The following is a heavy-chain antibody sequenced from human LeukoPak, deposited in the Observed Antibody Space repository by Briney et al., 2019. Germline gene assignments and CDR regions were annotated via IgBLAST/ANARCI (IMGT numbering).Heavy chain of an antibody. J-gene: IGHJ4*02. Sequence: GGSLRLSCAASGFTFDDYAMHWVRQAPGKGLEWVSGISWNSGSTGYADSVKGRFTISRDNAKNSLYLQMNSLRAEDMALYYCAKDKGRFLEWSSLDYWGQGTLVTVSS. CDR1: GFTFDDYA. CDR3: AKDKGRFLEWSSLDY. CDR2: ISWNSGST. V-gene: IGHV3-9*03. D-gene: IGHD3-3*01.